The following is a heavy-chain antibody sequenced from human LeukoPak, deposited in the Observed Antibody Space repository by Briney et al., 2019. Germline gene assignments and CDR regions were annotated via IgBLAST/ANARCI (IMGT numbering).Heavy chain of an antibody. CDR1: GFTFGDYA. D-gene: IGHD1-1*01. V-gene: IGHV3-49*03. CDR2: VRNQAYGGTT. CDR3: TRDRIGTGTTGDAFDI. J-gene: IGHJ3*02. Sequence: GGSLRLSCTASGFTFGDYAMNWSRQAPGKGLEWVGFVRNQAYGGTTEYAASVKGRFTISRDDSKSIAYLQMNSLKSEDTAVYYCTRDRIGTGTTGDAFDIWGQGTMLIVSS.